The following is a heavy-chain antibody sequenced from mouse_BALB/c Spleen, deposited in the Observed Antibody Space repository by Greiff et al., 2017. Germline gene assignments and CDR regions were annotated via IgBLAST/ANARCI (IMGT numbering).Heavy chain of an antibody. CDR1: GFTFSSYT. CDR3: ARDDGYPFAY. J-gene: IGHJ3*01. Sequence: EVMLVESGGGLVQPGGSLKLSCAASGFTFSSYTMSWVRQTPEKRLEWVAYISNGGGSTYYPDTVKGRFTISRDNAKNTLYLQMSSLKSEDTAMYYCARDDGYPFAYWGQGTLVTVSA. CDR2: ISNGGGST. D-gene: IGHD2-3*01. V-gene: IGHV5-12-2*01.